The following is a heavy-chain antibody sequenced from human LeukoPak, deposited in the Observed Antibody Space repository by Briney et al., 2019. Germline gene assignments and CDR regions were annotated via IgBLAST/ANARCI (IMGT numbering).Heavy chain of an antibody. D-gene: IGHD3-3*01. Sequence: GASVKVSCKASGYTFTSYCISWVRQAPGQGLEWMGWISAYNGNTNYAQKLQGRVTMTTDTSTSTAYMELRSLRSDDTAVYYCARDSPNNFWSGYRGFDYWGQGTLVTVSS. CDR1: GYTFTSYC. CDR2: ISAYNGNT. J-gene: IGHJ4*02. CDR3: ARDSPNNFWSGYRGFDY. V-gene: IGHV1-18*01.